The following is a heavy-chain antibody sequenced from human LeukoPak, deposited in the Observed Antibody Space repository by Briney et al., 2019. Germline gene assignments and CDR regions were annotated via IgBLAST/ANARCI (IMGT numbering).Heavy chain of an antibody. CDR2: INHSGST. D-gene: IGHD6-19*01. CDR1: GGSFSGYY. J-gene: IGHJ4*02. CDR3: ARHGVAVAVDY. Sequence: KPSETLSLTCAVYGGSFSGYYWSWIRQPPGKGLEWIGEINHSGSTNYNPSLKSRVTISVDTSKNQFSLKLSSVTAADTAVYYCARHGVAVAVDYWGQGTLVTVSS. V-gene: IGHV4-34*01.